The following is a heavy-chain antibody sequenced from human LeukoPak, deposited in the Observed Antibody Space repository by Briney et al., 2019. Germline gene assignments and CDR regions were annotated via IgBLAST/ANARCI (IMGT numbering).Heavy chain of an antibody. Sequence: PSETLSLTCTVSGGSVSSGSYYWSWIRQPPGKGLEWIGYIYYSGSTNYNPSLKSRVTISVNTSKNQFSLKLSSVTAADTAVYYCARGSNDFWSGYTDAFDIWGQGTMVTVSS. V-gene: IGHV4-61*01. CDR1: GGSVSSGSYY. CDR2: IYYSGST. J-gene: IGHJ3*02. CDR3: ARGSNDFWSGYTDAFDI. D-gene: IGHD3-3*01.